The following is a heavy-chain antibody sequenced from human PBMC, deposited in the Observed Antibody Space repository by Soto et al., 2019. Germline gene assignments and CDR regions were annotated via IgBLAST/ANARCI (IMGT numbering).Heavy chain of an antibody. D-gene: IGHD6-19*01. V-gene: IGHV3-30*18. Sequence: GGSLRLSCAASGFTFSSYGMHWVRQAPGKGLEWVAVISYDGSNKYYADSVKGRFTISRDNSKNTLYLQMNSLRAEDTAVYYCAKDRSTSIAVAGIRHRDYWGQGTLVTVSS. CDR3: AKDRSTSIAVAGIRHRDY. CDR2: ISYDGSNK. CDR1: GFTFSSYG. J-gene: IGHJ4*02.